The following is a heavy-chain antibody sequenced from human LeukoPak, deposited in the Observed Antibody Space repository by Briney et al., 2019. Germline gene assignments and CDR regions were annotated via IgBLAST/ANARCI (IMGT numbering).Heavy chain of an antibody. CDR2: VDQTGSP. CDR1: GGSLRSDRHN. CDR3: ARDLGGYPFFMDV. J-gene: IGHJ6*03. D-gene: IGHD2-15*01. V-gene: IGHV4-39*07. Sequence: SETLSLTCSVSGGSLRSDRHNWAWVRQNADKGLEHIGSVDQTGSPYYNPPLKSRVTISVDTSNKQFSLNLTSVTAADTAVYYCARDLGGYPFFMDVWGKGITVTVSS.